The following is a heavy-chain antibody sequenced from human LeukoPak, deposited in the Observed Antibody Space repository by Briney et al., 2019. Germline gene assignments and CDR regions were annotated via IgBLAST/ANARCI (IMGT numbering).Heavy chain of an antibody. CDR3: ARVTGDSSGYYYFDY. J-gene: IGHJ4*02. Sequence: PSETLSLTCTVSGGSISSYYWSWIRQPPRKGLEWIGYIYYSGSTCYNPSLKSRVTMSVDTSTNQFSLKLSSVTAADTAVYYCARVTGDSSGYYYFDYWGQGTLVTVSS. V-gene: IGHV4-59*04. CDR2: IYYSGST. CDR1: GGSISSYY. D-gene: IGHD3-22*01.